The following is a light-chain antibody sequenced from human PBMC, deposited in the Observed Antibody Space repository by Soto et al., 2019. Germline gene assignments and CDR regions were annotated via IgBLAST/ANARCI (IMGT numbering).Light chain of an antibody. V-gene: IGKV3D-20*02. CDR3: QQRSSWPPT. CDR1: QSVSSSY. CDR2: GAS. J-gene: IGKJ5*01. Sequence: EIVLTQSPGTLSLSPGERATLSCRASQSVSSSYLAWYQQKPGQAPRLLIYGASSRATGISDRFSGSGSGTEFILTIRSLQSEDFAVWYWQQRSSWPPTVRQGSRLEF.